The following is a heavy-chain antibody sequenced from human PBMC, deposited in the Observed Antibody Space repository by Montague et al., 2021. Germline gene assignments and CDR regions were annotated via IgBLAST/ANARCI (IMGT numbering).Heavy chain of an antibody. D-gene: IGHD3-22*01. CDR2: VFYRGAT. V-gene: IGHV4-59*01. Sequence: SETLSLTCSVSGDSINGWYWSWIRQHPGKGLEWIGSVFYRGATNYNTSLKSRVTMSADTSKNQVSLKVKSVTAADTAVYYCARQGFYESGGFCIWGLGTLVTVSS. CDR3: ARQGFYESGGFCI. CDR1: GDSINGWY. J-gene: IGHJ4*02.